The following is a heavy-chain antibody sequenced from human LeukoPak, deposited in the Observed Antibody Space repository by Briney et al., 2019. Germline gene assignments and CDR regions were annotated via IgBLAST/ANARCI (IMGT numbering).Heavy chain of an antibody. CDR3: ASITRDY. V-gene: IGHV3-7*03. J-gene: IGHJ4*02. D-gene: IGHD3-10*01. CDR2: IKQDESEE. CDR1: GFTFSSSW. Sequence: GGSLRLSCAASGFTFSSSWMNWVRQAPGKGLEWVANIKQDESEENYVDSVKGRFTISRDNAKNSLYLQMNSLRAEDTALYYCASITRDYWGQGTLVTVSS.